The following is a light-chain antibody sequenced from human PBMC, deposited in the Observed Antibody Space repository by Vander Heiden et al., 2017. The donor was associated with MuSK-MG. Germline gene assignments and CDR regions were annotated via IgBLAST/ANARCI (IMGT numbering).Light chain of an antibody. V-gene: IGKV1-39*01. Sequence: IRMTQSPSSLSASVGDRVTITCRASQSVSSFLNWYQQKPGKAPNLLIYAASTLQSGVPSRFSGSGSGTDFHLTINSLQPEDFAIYYCQQSYTVPWTFGQGTKVGI. CDR1: QSVSSF. CDR3: QQSYTVPWT. J-gene: IGKJ1*01. CDR2: AAS.